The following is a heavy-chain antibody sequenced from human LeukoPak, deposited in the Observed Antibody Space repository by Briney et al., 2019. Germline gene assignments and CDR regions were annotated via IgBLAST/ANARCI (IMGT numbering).Heavy chain of an antibody. CDR1: GSTFSSYA. Sequence: SVKVSCKASGSTFSSYAISWVRHAPGQGLEWMGGIIPIFGTANYAQKFQGRVTITADKSTSTAYMELSSLRSEDTAVYYCARDERIRGANWFDPWGQGTLVTVSS. CDR3: ARDERIRGANWFDP. V-gene: IGHV1-69*06. CDR2: IIPIFGTA. J-gene: IGHJ5*02. D-gene: IGHD3-10*01.